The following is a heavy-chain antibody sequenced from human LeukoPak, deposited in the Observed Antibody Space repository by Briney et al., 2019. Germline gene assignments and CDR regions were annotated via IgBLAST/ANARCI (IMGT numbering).Heavy chain of an antibody. CDR3: ARGLSYDYVWGSYRYSHYYYYMDV. Sequence: SETLSLTCAVYGGSFSGYYWSWIRQPPGKGLEWIGEINHSGSTNYNPSLKSRVTISVDTSKNQFSLKLSSVTAADTAVYYCARGLSYDYVWGSYRYSHYYYYMDVWGKGTTVTVPS. CDR1: GGSFSGYY. D-gene: IGHD3-16*02. CDR2: INHSGST. J-gene: IGHJ6*03. V-gene: IGHV4-34*01.